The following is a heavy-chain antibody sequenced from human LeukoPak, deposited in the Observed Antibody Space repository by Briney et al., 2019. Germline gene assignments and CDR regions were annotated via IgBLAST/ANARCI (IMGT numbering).Heavy chain of an antibody. V-gene: IGHV3-21*01. CDR1: GFTFSSYS. CDR3: AREDGERSYDFWSGYYRGYYYTDV. CDR2: ISSSSSYI. J-gene: IGHJ6*03. Sequence: GGSLRLSCAASGFTFSSYSMNWVRQAPGKGLEWVSSISSSSSYIYYADSVKGRFTISRDNAKNSLYLQMNSLRAEDTAVYYCAREDGERSYDFWSGYYRGYYYTDVWGKGTTVTVSS. D-gene: IGHD3-3*01.